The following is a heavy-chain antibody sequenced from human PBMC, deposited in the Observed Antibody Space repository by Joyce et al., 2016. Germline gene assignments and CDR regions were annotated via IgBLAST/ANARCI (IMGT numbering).Heavy chain of an antibody. CDR1: GLTFSGYS. CDR3: AVRAGTYSFDC. Sequence: EVQLVESGGGLVQPGGSLRFSCGASGLTFSGYSMNGGGRGAGKGVEWVSYIKSGSSSIYNADSMKGRFTISRENAKNSLYLQMNSLGAEDTAVYYCAVRAGTYSFDCWGQGTLVTVSS. J-gene: IGHJ4*02. V-gene: IGHV3-48*04. D-gene: IGHD1-1*01. CDR2: IKSGSSSI.